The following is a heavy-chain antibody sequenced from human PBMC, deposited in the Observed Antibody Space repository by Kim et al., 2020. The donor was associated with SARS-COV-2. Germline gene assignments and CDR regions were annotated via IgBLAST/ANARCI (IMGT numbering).Heavy chain of an antibody. CDR2: IIPIFGTA. CDR3: ARSQIVATILGYYYYYMDV. CDR1: GGTFSSYA. Sequence: SVKVSCKASGGTFSSYAISWVRQAPGQGLEWMGGIIPIFGTANYAQKFQGRVTITADESTSTAYMELSSLRSEDTAVYYCARSQIVATILGYYYYYMDVWGKGTTVTVSS. D-gene: IGHD5-12*01. J-gene: IGHJ6*03. V-gene: IGHV1-69*13.